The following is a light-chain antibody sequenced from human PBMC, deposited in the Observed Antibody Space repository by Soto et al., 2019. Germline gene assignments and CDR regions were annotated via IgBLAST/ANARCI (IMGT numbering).Light chain of an antibody. CDR3: SSYTTSSTLV. CDR2: DVT. CDR1: SSDIGGYNF. Sequence: QSALTQPASVSGSPGQSITISCTGTSSDIGGYNFVSWYQQHPGKAPKLMIYDVTNRPPGLSDRFSGSKSGNTASLTISGLQAEDEADYYCSSYTTSSTLVCGGGTKLTVL. V-gene: IGLV2-14*03. J-gene: IGLJ3*02.